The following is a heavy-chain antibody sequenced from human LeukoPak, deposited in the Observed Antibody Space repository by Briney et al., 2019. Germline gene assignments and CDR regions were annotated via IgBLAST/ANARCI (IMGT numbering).Heavy chain of an antibody. CDR1: GFTFSDYY. CDR2: ISSIGTTI. J-gene: IGHJ4*02. Sequence: WGSLRLSCAASGFTFSDYYMSWIRQAPGQGLEWVSYISSIGTTIYYAESVKGRFTISRDNAKNSLYLQMNSLRAEDTAVYYCAREMDYGDGVDYWGQGTLVTVSS. V-gene: IGHV3-11*04. CDR3: AREMDYGDGVDY. D-gene: IGHD4-17*01.